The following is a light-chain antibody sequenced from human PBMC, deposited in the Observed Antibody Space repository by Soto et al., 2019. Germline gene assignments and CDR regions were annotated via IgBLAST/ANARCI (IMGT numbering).Light chain of an antibody. CDR1: QSVRNNY. J-gene: IGKJ5*01. CDR3: QQRSNWQVT. CDR2: DAS. V-gene: IGKV3D-11*02. Sequence: EIVLTQSPVTLSLSPGERATLSCRASQSVRNNYLAWYQHKPGQAPRLLIYDASNRATGIPARFSGSGSGTDFTLTISSLEPEDFAVYYCQQRSNWQVTFGQGTRLEI.